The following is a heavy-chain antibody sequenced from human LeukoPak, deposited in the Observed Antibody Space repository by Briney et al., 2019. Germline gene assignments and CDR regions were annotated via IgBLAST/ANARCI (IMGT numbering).Heavy chain of an antibody. Sequence: PGGSLRLSCAASGFTVSTNCMTWVRQAPGKGLEWVSVISGSGASTYYADSVKGRFTISRDNSKNTLYLQMNSLRAEDTAVYFCAKGPPYDSSGYYSAFDYWGQGTLVTVSS. D-gene: IGHD3-22*01. V-gene: IGHV3-23*01. CDR3: AKGPPYDSSGYYSAFDY. J-gene: IGHJ4*02. CDR1: GFTVSTNC. CDR2: ISGSGAST.